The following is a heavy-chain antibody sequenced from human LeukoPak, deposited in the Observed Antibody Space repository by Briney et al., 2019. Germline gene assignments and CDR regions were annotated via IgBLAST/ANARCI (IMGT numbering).Heavy chain of an antibody. CDR2: IKQDGSEK. D-gene: IGHD3-3*01. CDR1: GFRFSNSW. V-gene: IGHV3-7*01. J-gene: IGHJ4*02. Sequence: GGSLRLSCAASGFRFSNSWMTWVRQAPGKGLEWVANIKQDGSEKYYVDSVKGRFTISRDNAKNSVYLQMNSLRAEDTAVYYCARDRSISGVVTLDYWGQGTLVTVS. CDR3: ARDRSISGVVTLDY.